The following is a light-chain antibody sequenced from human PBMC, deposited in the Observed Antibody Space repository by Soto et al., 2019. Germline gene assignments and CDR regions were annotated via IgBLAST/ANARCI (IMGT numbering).Light chain of an antibody. CDR2: EVF. V-gene: IGLV2-23*02. CDR1: SSHIETYNL. Sequence: QSALTQPASVSGSPGQSITISCTGASSHIETYNLVSWYQQHPGKVPKLIIYEVFKRPSGVSDRFSGSMSGDTASLTISGLQAEDEADYHCGSNVGLNTYVFGTGTKVTVL. J-gene: IGLJ1*01. CDR3: GSNVGLNTYV.